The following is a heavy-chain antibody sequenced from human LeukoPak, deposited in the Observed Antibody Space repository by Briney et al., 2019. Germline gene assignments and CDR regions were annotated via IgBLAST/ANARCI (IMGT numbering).Heavy chain of an antibody. J-gene: IGHJ4*02. V-gene: IGHV3-21*03. CDR3: ASGGLVQWLDYPFDY. D-gene: IGHD5-12*01. CDR1: GFTFSSYG. Sequence: GGSLRLSCAASGFTFSSYGMTWLRQAPGKGLEWVSSISSSGNYISYADSVKGRFTISRDNAKNSLYLQMNSLRAEDTGVFYCASGGLVQWLDYPFDYWGQGTLVTVSS. CDR2: ISSSGNYI.